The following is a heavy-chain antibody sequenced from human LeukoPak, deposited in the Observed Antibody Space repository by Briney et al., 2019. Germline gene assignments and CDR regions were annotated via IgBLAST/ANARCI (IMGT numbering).Heavy chain of an antibody. Sequence: ASVKVSCKASGYTFTSYGISWVRQAPGQGLEWMGWISAYDGNTNYAQKLQGRVTMTTDTSTSTAYMELRSLRSDDTAVYYCARTKRTLGYCTNGVCDPLFYWGQGTLVTVSS. V-gene: IGHV1-18*01. D-gene: IGHD2-8*01. J-gene: IGHJ4*02. CDR2: ISAYDGNT. CDR1: GYTFTSYG. CDR3: ARTKRTLGYCTNGVCDPLFY.